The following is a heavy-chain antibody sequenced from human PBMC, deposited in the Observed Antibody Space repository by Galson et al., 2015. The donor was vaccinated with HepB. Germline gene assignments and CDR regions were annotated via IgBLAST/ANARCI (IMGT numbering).Heavy chain of an antibody. V-gene: IGHV1-8*01. J-gene: IGHJ6*03. Sequence: SVKVSCKASGYTFTSYDINWVRQATGQGLEWMGWMNPNSGNTGYAQKFQGRVTMTRNTSISTAYMELSSLRSEDTAVYYCARGLEGDRFYYYYYMDVWGKGTTVTVSS. D-gene: IGHD3-3*01. CDR2: MNPNSGNT. CDR1: GYTFTSYD. CDR3: ARGLEGDRFYYYYYMDV.